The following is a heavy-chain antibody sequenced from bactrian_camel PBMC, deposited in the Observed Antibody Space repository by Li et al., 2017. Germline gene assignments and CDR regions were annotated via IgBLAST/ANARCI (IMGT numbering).Heavy chain of an antibody. Sequence: HVQLVESGGVSVPVGGSLNLSCVPSAYPFCMGWFRQAPGKQREGVAAIDSDGSTTYIDSVKGRFTISRDNAKNTLYPRMNSLKPEDTAVYYCAAGPSRELWVGYPPYKYWGQGTQVTVS. CDR2: IDSDGST. V-gene: IGHV3S53*01. CDR1: AYPFC. J-gene: IGHJ4*01. D-gene: IGHD5*01. CDR3: AAGPSRELWVGYPPYKY.